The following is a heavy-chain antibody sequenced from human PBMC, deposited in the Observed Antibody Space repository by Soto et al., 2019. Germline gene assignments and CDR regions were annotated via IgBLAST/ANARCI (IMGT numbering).Heavy chain of an antibody. CDR3: ARDSGELLWFGELLTRGNYFDY. V-gene: IGHV1-58*02. CDR2: IVVGSGNT. D-gene: IGHD3-10*01. J-gene: IGHJ4*01. Sequence: ASVKVSCKASGFTFTSYSMQWVRQARGQRLEWIGWIVVGSGNTNYAQKLQGRVTMTTDTSTSTAYMELRSLRSDDTAVYYCARDSGELLWFGELLTRGNYFDYWG. CDR1: GFTFTSYS.